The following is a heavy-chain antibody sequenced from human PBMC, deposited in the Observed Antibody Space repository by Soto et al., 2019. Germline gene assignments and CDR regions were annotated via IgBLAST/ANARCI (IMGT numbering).Heavy chain of an antibody. Sequence: SETLSLTCAVSGFSISSGYYWAWIRQPPGKGLEWIGNIYHRGSTYYNPSLKSRATISVDTSKNQFSLKLDSVTAADTAVYYCARGEQRLALSYFDFWGQGTIVTV. CDR1: GFSISSGYY. D-gene: IGHD6-19*01. V-gene: IGHV4-38-2*01. CDR2: IYHRGST. CDR3: ARGEQRLALSYFDF. J-gene: IGHJ4*02.